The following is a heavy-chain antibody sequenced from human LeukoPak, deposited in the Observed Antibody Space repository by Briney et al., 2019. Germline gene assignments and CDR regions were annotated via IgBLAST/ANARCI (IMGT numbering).Heavy chain of an antibody. D-gene: IGHD1-26*01. J-gene: IGHJ4*02. V-gene: IGHV1-18*01. CDR3: ARIPEWAADSSKQLDY. Sequence: ASVTVSFKASGYTFTNYGMSWVGQAPGQGREGVGWISDYNVNTNYAQKLQGRVTMTTDTSTSTAYMELRSLRSDDTAVYYCARIPEWAADSSKQLDYWGQGTLVTVSS. CDR2: ISDYNVNT. CDR1: GYTFTNYG.